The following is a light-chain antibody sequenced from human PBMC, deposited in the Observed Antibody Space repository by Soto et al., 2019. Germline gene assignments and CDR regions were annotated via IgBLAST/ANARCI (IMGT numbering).Light chain of an antibody. CDR2: DTS. Sequence: VLIPSPTSQSLAPGGRATLSCRASQFLSSYLAWYQQKPGQPPRLLIYDTSNRATGIPARFSGSRSGTDFTLTISSLEPEDFGVYFCHQRNKFGQGTRLEI. CDR1: QFLSSY. J-gene: IGKJ5*01. CDR3: HQRNK. V-gene: IGKV3-11*01.